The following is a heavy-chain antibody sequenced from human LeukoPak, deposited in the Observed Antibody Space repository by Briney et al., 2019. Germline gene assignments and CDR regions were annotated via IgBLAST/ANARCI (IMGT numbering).Heavy chain of an antibody. Sequence: GGSLRLSCAASGFTFSSYAMSWVRQAPGEGLQWVSGISGSGSGTYYADSVRGRFTISRDNSKNTLYLQMNGLRAEDTAVYYCARDQIGGYYYMDVWGKGTTVTVSS. V-gene: IGHV3-23*01. CDR3: ARDQIGGYYYMDV. CDR1: GFTFSSYA. D-gene: IGHD3-10*01. J-gene: IGHJ6*03. CDR2: ISGSGSGT.